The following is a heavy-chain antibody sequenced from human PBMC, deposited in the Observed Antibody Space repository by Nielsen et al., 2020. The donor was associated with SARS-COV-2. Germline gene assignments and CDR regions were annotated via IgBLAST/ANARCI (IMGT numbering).Heavy chain of an antibody. V-gene: IGHV4-30-4*07. Sequence: SETLSLTCAVSGGSISSGGYSWSWIRQPPGKGLEWIGYIYYSGSTYYNPSLKSRVTISVDTSKNQFSLKLSSVTAADTAVYYCARLDPSGTNEAFDIWGQGTMVTVSS. CDR2: IYYSGST. J-gene: IGHJ3*02. CDR3: ARLDPSGTNEAFDI. D-gene: IGHD1-26*01. CDR1: GGSISSGGYS.